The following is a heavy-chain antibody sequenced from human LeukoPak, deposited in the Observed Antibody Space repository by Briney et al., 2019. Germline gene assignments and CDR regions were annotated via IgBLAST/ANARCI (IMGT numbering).Heavy chain of an antibody. Sequence: PSETLSLTCTVSGGSISSYHWSWIRQPPGQGLEWIGYIYYSGSTNYNPSLKSRVTISVDTSKKHFSLKLSSVTAADTAVYYCATARLGSGLEGAFDLWGQGTMVTVSS. CDR2: IYYSGST. CDR1: GGSISSYH. J-gene: IGHJ3*01. CDR3: ATARLGSGLEGAFDL. V-gene: IGHV4-59*01. D-gene: IGHD6-25*01.